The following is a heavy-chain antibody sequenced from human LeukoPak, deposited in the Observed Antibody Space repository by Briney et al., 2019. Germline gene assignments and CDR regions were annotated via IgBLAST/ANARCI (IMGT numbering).Heavy chain of an antibody. V-gene: IGHV3-21*01. CDR1: GFTFSSYS. Sequence: PGGSLRLSCAASGFTFSSYSMNWVRQAPGKGLEWVSSISSSSSYIYYADSVKGRFTISRDNAKNSLYLQMNSLRAEDTAVYYCARVSGSGSYYHYYHYYYMDVWGKGTTVTVSS. D-gene: IGHD3-10*01. J-gene: IGHJ6*03. CDR3: ARVSGSGSYYHYYHYYYMDV. CDR2: ISSSSSYI.